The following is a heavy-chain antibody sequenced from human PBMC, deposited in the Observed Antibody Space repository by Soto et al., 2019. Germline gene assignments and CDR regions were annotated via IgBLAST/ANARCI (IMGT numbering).Heavy chain of an antibody. Sequence: GGSLRLSCAASGFTFSTYWMDWVRQTPGKGLEWVGNINQDGSEKNYVDSVKGRFTMYRDNATNSLYLQMSSLTAEDSALYYCSRSLNSWGQGTLVTVSS. CDR2: INQDGSEK. CDR3: SRSLNS. V-gene: IGHV3-7*01. CDR1: GFTFSTYW. J-gene: IGHJ4*02.